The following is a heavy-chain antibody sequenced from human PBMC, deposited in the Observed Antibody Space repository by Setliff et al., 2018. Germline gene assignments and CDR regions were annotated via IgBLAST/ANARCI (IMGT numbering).Heavy chain of an antibody. CDR1: GGSLSSGSNY. CDR3: ARVGGLLVATMPFDY. CDR2: IYTTGTT. V-gene: IGHV4-61*02. Sequence: PSETLSLTCTVSGGSLSSGSNYWGWFRQPAGKGLEWIGRIYTTGTTNYSPSLTGRVTISADTSKNQISLKMTYVTAADTALYYCARVGGLLVATMPFDYWGPGTLVTVSS. J-gene: IGHJ4*02. D-gene: IGHD5-12*01.